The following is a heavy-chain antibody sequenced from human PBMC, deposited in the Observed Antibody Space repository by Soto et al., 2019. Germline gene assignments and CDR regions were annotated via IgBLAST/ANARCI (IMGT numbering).Heavy chain of an antibody. CDR3: ASSAA. CDR1: GFIFSSYG. D-gene: IGHD6-19*01. Sequence: HLGGSLRLSCAASGFIFSSYGMHWVRQAPGKGLEWVAVIWYDGSNTYYADPVKGRFTISRDNSRNTLFLQMNSLRDEDTAVYYCASSAAWGRGTLVTVSS. V-gene: IGHV3-33*01. CDR2: IWYDGSNT. J-gene: IGHJ5*02.